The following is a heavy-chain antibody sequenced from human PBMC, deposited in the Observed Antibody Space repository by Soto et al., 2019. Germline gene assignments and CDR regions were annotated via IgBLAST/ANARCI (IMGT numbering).Heavy chain of an antibody. CDR2: LKSETDGGTA. Sequence: EVQLVESGGGLVKPGGSLRLSCVGSGFTFIDAWMSWVRQAPGKGLEWVGRLKSETDGGTADYAAPVEGRINISRDDSKNTLYLQMNSLKSEDTAVYYCMTAPGLNVLFWGQGALVTVSS. D-gene: IGHD3-16*01. J-gene: IGHJ4*02. CDR3: MTAPGLNVLF. V-gene: IGHV3-15*01. CDR1: GFTFIDAW.